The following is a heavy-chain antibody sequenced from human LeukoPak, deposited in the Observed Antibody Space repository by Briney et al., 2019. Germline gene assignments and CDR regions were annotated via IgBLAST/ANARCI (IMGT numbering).Heavy chain of an antibody. Sequence: GGSLRLPCAASGFTFSSYAMSWVRQAPGKGLEWVSTISASGGSTYYADSVKGWFTISRDNSKNTLYLQMNSLRAEDTAVYYCAKDLGVDSSGYYFPFDYWGQGTLVTVSS. CDR1: GFTFSSYA. CDR3: AKDLGVDSSGYYFPFDY. D-gene: IGHD3-22*01. J-gene: IGHJ4*02. V-gene: IGHV3-23*01. CDR2: ISASGGST.